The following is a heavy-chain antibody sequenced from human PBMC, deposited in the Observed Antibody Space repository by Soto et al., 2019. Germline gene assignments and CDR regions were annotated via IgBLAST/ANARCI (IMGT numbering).Heavy chain of an antibody. V-gene: IGHV3-33*01. CDR1: GFTFSSYG. CDR2: IWYDGSNK. CDR3: ARDPGYGYYYFDY. J-gene: IGHJ4*02. D-gene: IGHD5-18*01. Sequence: GGSLRLSCAASGFTFSSYGMHWVRQAPGKGLEWVAVIWYDGSNKYYADSVKGRFTISRDNSKNTLYLQMNSLRAEDTAVYYCARDPGYGYYYFDYWGQGTLVTSPQ.